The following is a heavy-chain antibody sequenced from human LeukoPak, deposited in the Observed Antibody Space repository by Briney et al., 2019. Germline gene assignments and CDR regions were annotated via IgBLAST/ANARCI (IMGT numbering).Heavy chain of an antibody. J-gene: IGHJ5*02. D-gene: IGHD3-10*01. CDR3: ARRLPVVRGAKNWFDP. CDR1: GFTFDDYA. V-gene: IGHV3-9*01. Sequence: GGSLRLSCAASGFTFDDYAMHWVRQAPGKGLEWVSGISWNSGSIGYADSVKGRFTISRDNAKNSLYLQMNSLRAEDTALYYCARRLPVVRGAKNWFDPWGQGTLVTVSS. CDR2: ISWNSGSI.